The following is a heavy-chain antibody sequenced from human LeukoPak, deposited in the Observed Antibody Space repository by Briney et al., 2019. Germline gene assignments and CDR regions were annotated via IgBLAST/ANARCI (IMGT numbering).Heavy chain of an antibody. CDR3: AKGGYCSSTSCYKGHYYYYGMDV. Sequence: GGSLRLSCAASGFTFSAHWMSWVRRAPGKGLEWVANINQGGTEEQYVDSVKGRFTISRDNVKSSLYLQMNSLRAEDTAVYYCAKGGYCSSTSCYKGHYYYYGMDVWGQGTTVTVSS. D-gene: IGHD2-2*02. CDR2: INQGGTEE. V-gene: IGHV3-7*03. J-gene: IGHJ6*02. CDR1: GFTFSAHW.